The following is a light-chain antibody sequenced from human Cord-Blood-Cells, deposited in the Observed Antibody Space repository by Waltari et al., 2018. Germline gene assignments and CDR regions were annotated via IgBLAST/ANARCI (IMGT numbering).Light chain of an antibody. CDR2: DVS. CDR1: SSDVGGYNY. J-gene: IGLJ3*02. V-gene: IGLV2-14*03. Sequence: QSALPQPASVSGSPGQSIPIPCTGTSSDVGGYNYVSWYQQHPGKAPKLMIYDVSNRPSGVSNRFSGSKSGNTASLTISGLQAEDEADYYCSSYTSSSTWVFGGGTKLTVL. CDR3: SSYTSSSTWV.